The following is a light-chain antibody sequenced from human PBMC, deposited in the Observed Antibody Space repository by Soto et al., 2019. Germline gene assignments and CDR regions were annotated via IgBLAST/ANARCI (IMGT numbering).Light chain of an antibody. CDR3: QQRGNWPRT. V-gene: IGKV3-11*01. CDR2: DAS. J-gene: IGKJ1*01. Sequence: EIVLTQSPATLSLSPGERATLSCMASQSVSSYLAWYQQNPGQAPRLLIYDASKRATGIPARFSGSGSGTDLTLAISCLEPEDCAVYYCQQRGNWPRTVGQGTKVEIK. CDR1: QSVSSY.